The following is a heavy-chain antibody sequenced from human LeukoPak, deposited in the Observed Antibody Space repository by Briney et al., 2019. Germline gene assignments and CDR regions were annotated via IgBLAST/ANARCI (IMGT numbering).Heavy chain of an antibody. CDR2: IFHNGSG. D-gene: IGHD1-26*01. Sequence: SETLSLTCVVSGGSISSGNWWSWVRQPPGVGLEWIGEIFHNGSGNYNPSLKSRVTMSLDKSNNQFSLKLSSVTAADTAVYSCAREGSRRLYMDVWGKGTTVIVSS. V-gene: IGHV4/OR15-8*01. CDR1: GGSISSGNW. J-gene: IGHJ6*03. CDR3: AREGSRRLYMDV.